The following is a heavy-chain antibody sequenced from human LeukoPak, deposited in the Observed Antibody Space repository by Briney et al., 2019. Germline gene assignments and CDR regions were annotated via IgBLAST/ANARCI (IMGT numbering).Heavy chain of an antibody. J-gene: IGHJ4*02. CDR1: GGSITSSSYY. Sequence: SETLSLTCTVSGGSITSSSYYWGWIRQPPGKGLEWIGSIYYSGSTYYNPSLKSRVTISVDTSKNQFSLKVSSVTAADTAVYYCARRLGSTRTFDYWGQGTLVTVSS. V-gene: IGHV4-39*01. CDR3: ARRLGSTRTFDY. CDR2: IYYSGST. D-gene: IGHD1-26*01.